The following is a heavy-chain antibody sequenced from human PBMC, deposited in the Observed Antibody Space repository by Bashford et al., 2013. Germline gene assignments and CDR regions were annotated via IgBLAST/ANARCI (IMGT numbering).Heavy chain of an antibody. V-gene: IGHV4-4*02. D-gene: IGHD3-9*01. CDR3: ASCGLRSFDWS. J-gene: IGHJ1*01. Sequence: SETLSLTCTVSRGSMSSNIWWSWVRQPPGKGLEWIGEISHSEATNYNPSLNGRLTLSLDKSKKQISLHLTSVTAADTAVYFCASCGLRSFDWSWGQGPWSPSPQ. CDR1: RGSMSSNIW. CDR2: ISHSEAT.